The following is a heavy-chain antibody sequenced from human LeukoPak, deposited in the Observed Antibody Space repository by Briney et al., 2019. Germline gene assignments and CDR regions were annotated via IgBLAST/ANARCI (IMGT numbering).Heavy chain of an antibody. CDR1: AFTFSDYS. D-gene: IGHD5-24*01. V-gene: IGHV3-48*04. CDR3: ARGDGYRSWYYMDV. Sequence: GGSLRLSCAASAFTFSDYSMNWVRQAPGKGLEWISYISGRSSTIYYADSVKGRFTISRDNAKNSLYLQMNSLRAEDTAVYYCARGDGYRSWYYMDVWGKGTTVTVSS. CDR2: ISGRSSTI. J-gene: IGHJ6*03.